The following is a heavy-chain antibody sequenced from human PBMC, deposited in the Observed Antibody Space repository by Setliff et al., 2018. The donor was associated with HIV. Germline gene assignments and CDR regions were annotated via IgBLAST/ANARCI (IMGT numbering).Heavy chain of an antibody. J-gene: IGHJ4*01. Sequence: PSETLSLTCAVYSGSFSGYYWSWIRQSPGKGLEWIGEINHGGSTKYNPSFKSRLAMSVDTSKQQFSLKLNSVTAADTAVYYCARGAPYCNHGICHLFDYWGHGNLVTVSS. D-gene: IGHD2-8*01. CDR2: INHGGST. CDR3: ARGAPYCNHGICHLFDY. CDR1: SGSFSGYY. V-gene: IGHV4-34*01.